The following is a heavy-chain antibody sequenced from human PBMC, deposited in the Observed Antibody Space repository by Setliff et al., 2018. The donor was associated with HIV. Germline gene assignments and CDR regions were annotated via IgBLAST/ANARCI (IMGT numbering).Heavy chain of an antibody. J-gene: IGHJ3*02. CDR3: ARDRSGTSYAGDDAFDI. Sequence: SETLSLTCTVSGGSISIYYWSWIRQLPGEGLEWIGRISAGGYTYYNPSLQSRVTMSVDMSKNQFSLKLSSVTAADTAIYYCARDRSGTSYAGDDAFDIWGQGTVVTVSS. D-gene: IGHD3-3*01. V-gene: IGHV4-4*07. CDR2: ISAGGYT. CDR1: GGSISIYY.